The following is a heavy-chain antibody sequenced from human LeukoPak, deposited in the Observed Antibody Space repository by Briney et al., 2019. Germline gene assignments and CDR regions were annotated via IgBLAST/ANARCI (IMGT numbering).Heavy chain of an antibody. CDR1: GFTFSSYG. V-gene: IGHV3-30*18. CDR3: AKDLDIVVVPAAISAGYYYGMDV. Sequence: GGSLRLSCAASGFTFSSYGMHWVRQAPGPGLEWVAVISYDGSNKYYADSVKGRFTISRDNSKNTLYLQMNSLRAEDTAVYYCAKDLDIVVVPAAISAGYYYGMDVWGQGTTVTVSS. CDR2: ISYDGSNK. D-gene: IGHD2-2*01. J-gene: IGHJ6*02.